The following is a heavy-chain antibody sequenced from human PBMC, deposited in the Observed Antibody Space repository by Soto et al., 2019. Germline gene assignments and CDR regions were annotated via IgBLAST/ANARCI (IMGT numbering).Heavy chain of an antibody. CDR2: ISYDGSNK. D-gene: IGHD3-22*01. Sequence: GGSLRLSCAASGFTFSSYAMHWVRQAPGKGLEWVAVISYDGSNKYYADSVKGRFTISRDNSKNTLYLQMNSLRAEDTAVYYCARDMNYYDSSGYPYWGQGTLVTVSS. CDR3: ARDMNYYDSSGYPY. CDR1: GFTFSSYA. V-gene: IGHV3-30-3*01. J-gene: IGHJ4*02.